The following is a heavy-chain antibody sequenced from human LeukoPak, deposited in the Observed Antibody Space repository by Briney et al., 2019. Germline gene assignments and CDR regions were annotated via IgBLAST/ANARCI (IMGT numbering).Heavy chain of an antibody. CDR1: GYSFNSHQ. D-gene: IGHD3-10*01. V-gene: IGHV1-46*02. J-gene: IGHJ6*02. Sequence: ASVKVSCKTSGYSFNSHQVHWVRQAPGQGLEWMGINFSHDGSTSNTQKFQGRVTMTRDTSTSTVYMELSSLRSEDTAVYYCARDSGSFHYDMDVWGQGTTVIVSS. CDR3: ARDSGSFHYDMDV. CDR2: NFSHDGST.